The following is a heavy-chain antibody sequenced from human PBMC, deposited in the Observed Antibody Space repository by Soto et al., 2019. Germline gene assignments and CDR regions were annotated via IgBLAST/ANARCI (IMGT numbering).Heavy chain of an antibody. V-gene: IGHV3-23*01. D-gene: IGHD3-10*01. CDR1: GFSFRNYA. J-gene: IGHJ4*02. CDR2: LTGSSSNI. Sequence: EVQLLESGGGLVQPGGSLRLSCAASGFSFRNYAMSWVRQAPGKGLEWILTLTGSSSNIYYADSVKGRFAISRDNSSNTLYLQMKSLTAEDTAVYYCVNGRATYGLLTHDYWGQGTLVTVSS. CDR3: VNGRATYGLLTHDY.